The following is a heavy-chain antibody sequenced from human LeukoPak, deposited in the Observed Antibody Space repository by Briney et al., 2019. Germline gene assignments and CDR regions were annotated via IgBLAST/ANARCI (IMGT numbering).Heavy chain of an antibody. J-gene: IGHJ3*01. D-gene: IGHD5-12*01. CDR3: ARVRVATTGRYDALNL. V-gene: IGHV3-7*01. CDR1: GFAFSSYW. Sequence: PGGSLRLSCAASGFAFSSYWMSWVRQAPGKGLEWVANIKEDGSEEYYVDSVKGRFIISRDNAKNSLYLQMNSLRADDTAVYYCARVRVATTGRYDALNLWGQGTMVTVSS. CDR2: IKEDGSEE.